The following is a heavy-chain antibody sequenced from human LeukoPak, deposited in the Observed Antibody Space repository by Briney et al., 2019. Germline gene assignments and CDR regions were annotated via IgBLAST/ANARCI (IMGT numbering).Heavy chain of an antibody. CDR2: INHSGST. V-gene: IGHV4-34*01. CDR1: GGSFSGYY. Sequence: SETLSLTCAVYGGSFSGYYWSWIRRPPGKGLEWIGEINHSGSTNYNPSLKSRVTISVDTSKNQFSLKLSSVTAADTAVYYCARSSRIAAAGFFFGYWGQGTLVTVSS. J-gene: IGHJ4*02. CDR3: ARSSRIAAAGFFFGY. D-gene: IGHD6-13*01.